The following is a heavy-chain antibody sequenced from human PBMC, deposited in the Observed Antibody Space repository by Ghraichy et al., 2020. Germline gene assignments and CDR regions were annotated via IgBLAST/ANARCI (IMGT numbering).Heavy chain of an antibody. Sequence: GESLNISCAASGFTFSNYATHWVRQAPGKGLEWVSFISGSGDIINYADSVKGRFAISRDNSKDALYLQMNSLRAEDTALYYCAKSDCGGDCRLIEHWGRGTPVTVSS. J-gene: IGHJ4*02. D-gene: IGHD2-21*02. CDR3: AKSDCGGDCRLIEH. CDR1: GFTFSNYA. CDR2: ISGSGDII. V-gene: IGHV3-23*01.